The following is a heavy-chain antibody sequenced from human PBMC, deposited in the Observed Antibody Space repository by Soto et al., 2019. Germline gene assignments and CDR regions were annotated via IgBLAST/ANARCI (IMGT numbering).Heavy chain of an antibody. CDR1: GFTFSTYA. V-gene: IGHV3-30-3*01. Sequence: QVQLVGSGGGVVQPGRSLRLSCAASGFTFSTYAMHWVRQSPGKGLEWVAVISYDGSSKYYPDSVKGRFTISRDNSKNTRYLQMNSLRAEDTAVYYCARASSSSWHIFDYWGQGTLVTVSS. D-gene: IGHD6-13*01. CDR3: ARASSSSWHIFDY. J-gene: IGHJ4*02. CDR2: ISYDGSSK.